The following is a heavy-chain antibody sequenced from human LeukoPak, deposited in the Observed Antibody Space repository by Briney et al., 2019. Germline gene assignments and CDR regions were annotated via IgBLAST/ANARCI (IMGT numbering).Heavy chain of an antibody. Sequence: ASVTVSCKASGYTFTSYDINWVRQATGQGLEWMGGMNPNSGNTGYAQKFQGRVTMTRNTSISTAYMELSSLRSEDTAVYYCARVGIGLWFGEKGFDPWGQGTLVTVSS. CDR1: GYTFTSYD. J-gene: IGHJ5*02. D-gene: IGHD3-10*01. CDR2: MNPNSGNT. CDR3: ARVGIGLWFGEKGFDP. V-gene: IGHV1-8*01.